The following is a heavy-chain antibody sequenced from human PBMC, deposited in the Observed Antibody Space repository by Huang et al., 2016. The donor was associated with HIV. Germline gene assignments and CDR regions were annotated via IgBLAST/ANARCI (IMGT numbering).Heavy chain of an antibody. Sequence: QVQLVESGGGVVQPERSLKLSCATSQFTFPSYGMHWVRQAPGKGLGWVEVISYDGNTKFDADSVKGRLTISRDNSKKILFLQMSSLRPEDTAIYYCTKDWSVRGTNRFNSMDYWGQGTQVTVSS. V-gene: IGHV3-30*18. CDR3: TKDWSVRGTNRFNSMDY. CDR2: ISYDGNTK. CDR1: QFTFPSYG. D-gene: IGHD3-16*02. J-gene: IGHJ4*02.